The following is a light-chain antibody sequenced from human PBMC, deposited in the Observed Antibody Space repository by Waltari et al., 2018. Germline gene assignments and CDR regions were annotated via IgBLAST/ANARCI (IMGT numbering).Light chain of an antibody. CDR3: QQYNSYSPLT. Sequence: DIQMTQSPSTLSASVGERVTITCRASQSISSWLVWYQQKPGKAPKLLIYKASSLESVVPSRFSGSGSGTEFTLTISSLQPDDFATYYCQQYNSYSPLTFGGGTKVEIK. CDR1: QSISSW. V-gene: IGKV1-5*03. J-gene: IGKJ4*01. CDR2: KAS.